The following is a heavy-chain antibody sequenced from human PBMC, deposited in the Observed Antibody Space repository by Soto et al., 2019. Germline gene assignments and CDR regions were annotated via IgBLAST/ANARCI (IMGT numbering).Heavy chain of an antibody. CDR2: IGFDGKNE. Sequence: QVQLVESGGGVVQPGRSLRLSCDVSGFNLGSYGMHWVRQAPGKGLEWVAVIGFDGKNENYGDSVKGRFTVSRDNSRNTLYLQINSLRVEDTAVYFCAREIGYSSTWPAYWGQGTLVTVSS. D-gene: IGHD6-13*01. CDR3: AREIGYSSTWPAY. V-gene: IGHV3-33*01. CDR1: GFNLGSYG. J-gene: IGHJ4*02.